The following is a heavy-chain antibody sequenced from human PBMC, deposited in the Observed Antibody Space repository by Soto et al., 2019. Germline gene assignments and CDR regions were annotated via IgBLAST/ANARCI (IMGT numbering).Heavy chain of an antibody. J-gene: IGHJ5*02. CDR3: ARDLRASAGTSNWFDP. V-gene: IGHV1-18*01. Sequence: ASVKVSCKXSGYTFTSYGISWVRQAPGQGLEWMGWISAYNGNTNYAQKLQGRVTMTTDTSTSTAYMELRSLRSDDTAVYYRARDLRASAGTSNWFDPWGQGTLVTVSS. D-gene: IGHD6-13*01. CDR2: ISAYNGNT. CDR1: GYTFTSYG.